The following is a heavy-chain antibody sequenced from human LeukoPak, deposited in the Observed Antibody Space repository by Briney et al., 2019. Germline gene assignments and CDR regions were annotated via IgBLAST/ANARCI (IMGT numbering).Heavy chain of an antibody. CDR1: GGSISSYY. J-gene: IGHJ5*02. Sequence: SEALSLTCTVSGGSISSYYWRWIRQPPGKGLEWIGYIYTSGSTNYNPSLKSRVTISVDTSKNQFSLKLSSVTAADTAVYYCARPLNDYSNFNWFDPWGQGTLVTVSS. CDR3: ARPLNDYSNFNWFDP. D-gene: IGHD4-11*01. CDR2: IYTSGST. V-gene: IGHV4-4*09.